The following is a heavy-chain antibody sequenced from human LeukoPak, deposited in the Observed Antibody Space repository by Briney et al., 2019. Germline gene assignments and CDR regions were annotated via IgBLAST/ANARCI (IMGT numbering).Heavy chain of an antibody. D-gene: IGHD1-26*01. CDR3: ARVPMGASYYYMDV. Sequence: SEALSLTCTLSGRSLTRGGYYWRWIRQHPGKGLEWIGYIYHDGNTYYNPSLKSRLTISVDTSKNHFSLNLTSVTAADTAVYYCARVPMGASYYYMDVWGKGTTVTVSS. CDR2: IYHDGNT. J-gene: IGHJ6*03. V-gene: IGHV4-31*03. CDR1: GRSLTRGGYY.